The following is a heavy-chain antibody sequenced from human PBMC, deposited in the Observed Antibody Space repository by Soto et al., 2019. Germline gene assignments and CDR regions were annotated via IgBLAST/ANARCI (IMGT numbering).Heavy chain of an antibody. D-gene: IGHD3-22*01. V-gene: IGHV3-9*01. CDR2: ISWNSGSI. CDR1: GFTFDDYA. J-gene: IGHJ4*02. Sequence: LRLSCAASGFTFDDYAMHWVRQAPGKGLEWVSSISWNSGSIGNADFVKGRFTISRDNAKNSLYLQMNSLRAEDTALYYCAKDGTYYYDSSGAYFDYWGQGTLVTVSS. CDR3: AKDGTYYYDSSGAYFDY.